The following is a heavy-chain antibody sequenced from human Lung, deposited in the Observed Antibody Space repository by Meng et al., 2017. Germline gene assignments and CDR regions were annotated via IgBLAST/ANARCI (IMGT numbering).Heavy chain of an antibody. J-gene: IGHJ4*02. V-gene: IGHV4-34*01. D-gene: IGHD4-11*01. CDR3: ARGPTTMAHDFDY. Sequence: GRLKPSDPLSLPCVCFGGSLSDYYRSWIRQPPGKGLEWIGEINHSGSTNYNPSLESRATISVDTSQNNLSLKLSSVTAADSAVYYCARGPTTMAHDFDYWGQGTLVTVSS. CDR1: GGSLSDYY. CDR2: INHSGST.